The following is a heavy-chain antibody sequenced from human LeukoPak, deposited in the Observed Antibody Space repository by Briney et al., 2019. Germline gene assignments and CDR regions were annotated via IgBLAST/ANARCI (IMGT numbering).Heavy chain of an antibody. CDR1: GGSISSSSYY. Sequence: SETLSLTCTVSGGSISSSSYYWGWIRQPPGKGLEWIGSIYYSGSAYYNPSLKSRVTISVDTSKNQFSLKLSSVTAADTAVYYCARLRGTMIVVVTPPYYMDVWGKGTTVTVSS. D-gene: IGHD3-22*01. CDR2: IYYSGSA. CDR3: ARLRGTMIVVVTPPYYMDV. V-gene: IGHV4-39*01. J-gene: IGHJ6*03.